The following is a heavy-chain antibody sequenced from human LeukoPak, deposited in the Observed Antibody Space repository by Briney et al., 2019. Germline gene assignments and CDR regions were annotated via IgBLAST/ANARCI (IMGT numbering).Heavy chain of an antibody. CDR1: GYTFTTYD. CDR3: VRDTAWRGDANGMGV. Sequence: GASVTVSCKSSGYTFTTYDISWVRQAPGQGLEWMGWISAYNGNTNYVQKLQGRVTMTTDTSTSTAYMELRSLRSDDTDVYYCVRDTAWRGDANGMGVGGQGTTVTVSS. V-gene: IGHV1-18*01. J-gene: IGHJ6*02. CDR2: ISAYNGNT. D-gene: IGHD3-10*01.